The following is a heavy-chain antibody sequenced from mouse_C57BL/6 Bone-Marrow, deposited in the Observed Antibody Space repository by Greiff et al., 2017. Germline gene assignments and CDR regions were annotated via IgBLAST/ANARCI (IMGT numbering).Heavy chain of an antibody. D-gene: IGHD1-1*01. V-gene: IGHV1-54*01. J-gene: IGHJ2*01. CDR1: GYAFTNYL. CDR3: ARFYYYGSSLFDY. CDR2: INPGSGGT. Sequence: QVQLQQSGAELVRPGTSVKVSCKASGYAFTNYLIEWVKQRPGQGLEWIGVINPGSGGTNYNEKFKGKATLTADKSSSTAYMQLSSRTSEDSAVYFCARFYYYGSSLFDYWGQGTTLTVSS.